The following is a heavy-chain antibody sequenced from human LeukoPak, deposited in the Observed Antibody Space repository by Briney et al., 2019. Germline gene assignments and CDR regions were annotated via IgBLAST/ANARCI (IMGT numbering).Heavy chain of an antibody. Sequence: SETLSLTCTVSGGSISNYYWSWIRQPPGKGLEWIGYIYYSGSTNYNPSLKSRVTISVDTSKNQFSLKLSSLTAADTAVYYCGRGGRNSHFQLWGQGTLVTVSA. J-gene: IGHJ1*01. CDR2: IYYSGST. CDR3: GRGGRNSHFQL. D-gene: IGHD1-7*01. V-gene: IGHV4-59*01. CDR1: GGSISNYY.